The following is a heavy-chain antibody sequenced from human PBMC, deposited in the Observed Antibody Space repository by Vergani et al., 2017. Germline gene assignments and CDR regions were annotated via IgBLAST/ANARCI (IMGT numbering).Heavy chain of an antibody. V-gene: IGHV3-30*02. CDR3: AKFREVVGGSFDI. CDR2: IRYDGSNK. J-gene: IGHJ3*02. D-gene: IGHD3-10*01. Sequence: QVQLVESGGGVVQPGGSLRLSCAASGFTFSSYGMHWVRKAPGKGLEWVAFIRYDGSNKYYADSVKGRFTISRDNSKNTLYLQINRLRAEDTAVYYCAKFREVVGGSFDIWGQGTMVTVSS. CDR1: GFTFSSYG.